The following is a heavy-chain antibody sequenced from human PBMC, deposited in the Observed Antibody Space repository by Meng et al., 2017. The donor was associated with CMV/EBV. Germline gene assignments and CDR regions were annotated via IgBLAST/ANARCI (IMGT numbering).Heavy chain of an antibody. CDR2: IKQDGSEK. J-gene: IGHJ5*02. V-gene: IGHV3-7*01. CDR3: ARDHATWFDP. D-gene: IGHD2-15*01. Sequence: GESLKTSCAASGFTFSSYWMSWVRQAPGKGLEWVANIKQDGSEKYYVDSVKGRFTISRDNAKNSLYLQMNSLRAEDTAVYYCARDHATWFDPWGQGTLVTVSS. CDR1: GFTFSSYW.